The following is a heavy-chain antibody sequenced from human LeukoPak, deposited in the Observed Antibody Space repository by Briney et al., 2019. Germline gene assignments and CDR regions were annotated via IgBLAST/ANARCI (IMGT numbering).Heavy chain of an antibody. J-gene: IGHJ4*02. V-gene: IGHV4-39*01. CDR1: GGSISSSTYY. D-gene: IGHD4-17*01. Sequence: PSETLSLTCTVSGGSISSSTYYWGWIRQPPGKGLEWIGSIYSSGNTYYNPSLKSRVTISIDTSNNQFSLKLNSVTAADTAVYYCGRPRPKYGDYENWGQGTLVTVSS. CDR3: GRPRPKYGDYEN. CDR2: IYSSGNT.